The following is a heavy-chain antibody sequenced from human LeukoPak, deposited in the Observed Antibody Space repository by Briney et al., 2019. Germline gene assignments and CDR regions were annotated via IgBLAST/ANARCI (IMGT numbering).Heavy chain of an antibody. D-gene: IGHD3-22*01. CDR3: ARGVDYYDSSYYLDY. J-gene: IGHJ4*02. CDR2: THYSGAT. V-gene: IGHV4-59*01. CDR1: GGSISSYY. Sequence: PSETLSLTCTVSGGSISSYYWSWLRQSPGKGLEYIGYTHYSGATNYNPSLKSRVTISIDTSKNQFSLKLTSVTATDTAVYYCARGVDYYDSSYYLDYWGQGTLVTVSS.